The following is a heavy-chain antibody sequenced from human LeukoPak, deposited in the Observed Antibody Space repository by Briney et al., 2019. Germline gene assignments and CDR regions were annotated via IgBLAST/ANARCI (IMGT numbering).Heavy chain of an antibody. D-gene: IGHD5-24*01. CDR3: ARDRDGYPTPGAY. V-gene: IGHV1-8*02. Sequence: GASVKVSCKASGYTFTSYGISWVRQAPGQGLEWMGWMNPNSGNTGYAQKFQGRVTMTRNTSISTAYMELSSLRSEDTAVYYCARDRDGYPTPGAYWGQGTLVTVSS. CDR2: MNPNSGNT. J-gene: IGHJ4*02. CDR1: GYTFTSYG.